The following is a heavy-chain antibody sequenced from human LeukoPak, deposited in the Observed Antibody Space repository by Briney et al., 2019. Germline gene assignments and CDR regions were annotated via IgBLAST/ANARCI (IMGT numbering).Heavy chain of an antibody. CDR3: ARVRLSVDY. D-gene: IGHD2/OR15-2a*01. CDR2: IYYSGST. CDR1: GGSISSSSYY. J-gene: IGHJ4*02. Sequence: SETLSLTCTVSGGSISSSSYYWGWIRQPPGKGLEWIGSIYYSGSTYYNPSLKSRVTISVDTSKNQFSLKLSSVTAADTAVYYCARVRLSVDYWAREPWSPSPQ. V-gene: IGHV4-39*07.